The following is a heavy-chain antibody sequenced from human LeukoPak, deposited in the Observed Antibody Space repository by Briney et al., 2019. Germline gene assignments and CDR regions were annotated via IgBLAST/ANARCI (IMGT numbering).Heavy chain of an antibody. Sequence: PSETLSLTCTVSGGSISSSSYYWGWIRQPPGKGLEWIGSIYYSGSTYYNPSLKSRVTISVDTSKNQFSLKLSSVTAADTAVYYCAGGHYSNYAYYYYYMDVWGKGTTVTVSS. CDR1: GGSISSSSYY. J-gene: IGHJ6*03. V-gene: IGHV4-39*07. CDR3: AGGHYSNYAYYYYYMDV. D-gene: IGHD4-11*01. CDR2: IYYSGST.